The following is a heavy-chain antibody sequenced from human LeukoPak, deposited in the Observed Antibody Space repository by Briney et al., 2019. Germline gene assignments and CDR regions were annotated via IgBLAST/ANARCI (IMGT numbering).Heavy chain of an antibody. D-gene: IGHD5-24*01. CDR2: IYYSGST. Sequence: SETLSLTCTVSGGSISSYYWSWIRQPPGKGLEWIGYIYYSGSTNYNPSLKSRVTISVDTSKNQFSLKLSSVTAADTAVYYCARPKAGGMASQAFDIWGQGTMVTVSS. V-gene: IGHV4-59*08. J-gene: IGHJ3*02. CDR3: ARPKAGGMASQAFDI. CDR1: GGSISSYY.